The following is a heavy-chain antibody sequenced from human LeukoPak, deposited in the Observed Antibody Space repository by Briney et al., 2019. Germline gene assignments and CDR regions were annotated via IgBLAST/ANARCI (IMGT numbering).Heavy chain of an antibody. CDR2: INPSGST. J-gene: IGHJ6*02. V-gene: IGHV4-34*01. D-gene: IGHD3-10*01. CDR1: GGSLSGYY. Sequence: PSETLSLTCAVYGGSLSGYYWSWIRQPPGKGLEWIGEINPSGSTNCHPSLKSRVTKSLDTSKNQISLKLRSVTAADTAAYYCARGRGRYYGMDVWGQGTTVTVSS. CDR3: ARGRGRYYGMDV.